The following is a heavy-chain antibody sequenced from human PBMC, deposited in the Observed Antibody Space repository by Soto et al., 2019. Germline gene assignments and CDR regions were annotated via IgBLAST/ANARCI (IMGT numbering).Heavy chain of an antibody. V-gene: IGHV3-30-3*01. CDR1: GFTFSSYA. CDR3: ARGPVGGGPRH. Sequence: GGSLRLSCAASGFTFSSYAMHWVRQAPGKGLEWVAVISYDGSNKYYADSVKGRFTISRDNSKNTLYLQMNSLRAEDTAVYYCARGPVGGGPRHWGQGTLVTVSS. J-gene: IGHJ4*02. CDR2: ISYDGSNK. D-gene: IGHD3-16*01.